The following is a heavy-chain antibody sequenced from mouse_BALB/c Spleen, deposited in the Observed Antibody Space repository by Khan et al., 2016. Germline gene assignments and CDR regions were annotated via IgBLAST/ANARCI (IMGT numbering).Heavy chain of an antibody. CDR3: AYGNYGAMDY. V-gene: IGHV3-2*02. CDR1: AYSITSDYA. CDR2: ISYSGST. D-gene: IGHD2-1*01. J-gene: IGHJ4*01. Sequence: EVQLQESGPGLVKPSQSLSLTCTVTAYSITSDYAWNWIRQFPGNKLEWMGYISYSGSTSYNPSLKSRISITRDTSKNQFFLQLNSVTTEDTATYYCAYGNYGAMDYWGQGTSVTVSS.